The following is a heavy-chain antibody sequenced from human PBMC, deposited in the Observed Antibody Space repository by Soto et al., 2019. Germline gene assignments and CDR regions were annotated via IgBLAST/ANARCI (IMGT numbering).Heavy chain of an antibody. V-gene: IGHV1-18*01. CDR3: ARYSGITGTTGAFDI. Sequence: ASVKVSCKASGYTFTSYGISWVRQAPGQGLEWMGWISAYNGNTNYAQKLQGRVTMTTDTSTSTAYMELRSLRSDDTAVYYCARYSGITGTTGAFDIWGQGTMVTVSS. CDR2: ISAYNGNT. CDR1: GYTFTSYG. D-gene: IGHD1-7*01. J-gene: IGHJ3*02.